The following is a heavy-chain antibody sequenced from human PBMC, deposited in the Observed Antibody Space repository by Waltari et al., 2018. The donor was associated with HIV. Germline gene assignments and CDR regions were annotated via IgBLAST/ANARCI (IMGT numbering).Heavy chain of an antibody. CDR1: GGSISSSSYY. J-gene: IGHJ5*02. CDR2: IYYRGRN. CDR3: ASTSHYYDSSGYYSFDP. D-gene: IGHD3-22*01. V-gene: IGHV4-39*01. Sequence: QLQLQESGPGLVKPSETLSLTCTVSGGSISSSSYYWGWIRQPPGKGLEWIGSIYYRGRNDYNPALKSRVTISVYTSKNQFSLKLSAVTAADTAVYYCASTSHYYDSSGYYSFDPWGQGTLVTVSS.